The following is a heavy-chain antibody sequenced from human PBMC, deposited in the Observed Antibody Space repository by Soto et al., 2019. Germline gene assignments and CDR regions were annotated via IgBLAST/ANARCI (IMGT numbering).Heavy chain of an antibody. CDR2: IHSRGST. Sequence: QVHLQESGPGQVRPSQTLSLTCTVSGASVTTGGYFWTWLRQHPGKGPEWIGYIHSRGSTSYNPSFQSLLSTALDSSQNHCTLPLASVTAADTAVYYCAAHRATPGVALSNWFGPWRQGSLVTVSS. CDR1: GASVTTGGYF. J-gene: IGHJ5*02. V-gene: IGHV4-31*01. CDR3: AAHRATPGVALSNWFGP. D-gene: IGHD3-10*01.